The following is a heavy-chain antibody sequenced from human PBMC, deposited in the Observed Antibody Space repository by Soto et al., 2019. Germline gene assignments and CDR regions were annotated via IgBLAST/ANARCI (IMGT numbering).Heavy chain of an antibody. J-gene: IGHJ6*02. V-gene: IGHV3-30-3*01. Sequence: QVQLVESGGGVVQPGRSLRLSCAASGFTFRSYAMHWVRQAPGKGLECVAVISYDGGNKFYRDYVKGRFTISRDNFRNTLSLPINSLRYEDTAVYYCARGDREDIAVVIGVRPGEYGVDVWGQGTTVTVSS. CDR2: ISYDGGNK. D-gene: IGHD2-21*01. CDR1: GFTFRSYA. CDR3: ARGDREDIAVVIGVRPGEYGVDV.